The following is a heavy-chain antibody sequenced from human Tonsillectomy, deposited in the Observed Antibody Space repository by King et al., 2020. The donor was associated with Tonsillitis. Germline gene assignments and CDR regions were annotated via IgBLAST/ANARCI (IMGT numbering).Heavy chain of an antibody. CDR2: ISSSSSTI. D-gene: IGHD2-15*01. CDR1: GFTFSSYS. CDR3: ASEGVVVAARAFDI. J-gene: IGHJ3*02. Sequence: VQLVESGGGLVQPGGSLRLSCAASGFTFSSYSMNWVRQAPGKGLEWVSYISSSSSTIYYADSLKGRFTISRDNAKNSLYLQMNSLRAEDTAVYYCASEGVVVAARAFDIWGQGTMVTVSS. V-gene: IGHV3-48*01.